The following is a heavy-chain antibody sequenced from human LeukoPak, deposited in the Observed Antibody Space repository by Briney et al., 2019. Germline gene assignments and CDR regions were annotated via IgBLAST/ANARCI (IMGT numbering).Heavy chain of an antibody. CDR1: GFTFSSYA. CDR2: ISGSGGST. V-gene: IGHV3-23*01. D-gene: IGHD1-26*01. Sequence: GGSLRLSCAASGFTFSSYAMSWVRQAPGKGLEWVSAISGSGGSTYYADPVKGRFTISRDNSKNTLYLQMNSLRAEDTAVHYYAKGQKWELPEAYYYYGMDVWGQGTTVTVSS. CDR3: AKGQKWELPEAYYYYGMDV. J-gene: IGHJ6*02.